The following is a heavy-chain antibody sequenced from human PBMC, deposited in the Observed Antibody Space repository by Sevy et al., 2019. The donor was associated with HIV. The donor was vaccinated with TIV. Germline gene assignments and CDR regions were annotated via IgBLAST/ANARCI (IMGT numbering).Heavy chain of an antibody. V-gene: IGHV3-33*01. CDR3: ARGGYYYDNAAYYALDS. J-gene: IGHJ4*02. Sequence: GGSLRLSCAATGFTFSNYAMHWVRQAPGKGMEWVAIIWSDGAYQYHGDSVKDRFTISRDNSENTLYLQMNNVRVEDTAVYYCARGGYYYDNAAYYALDSWGQGTLVTVSS. D-gene: IGHD3-22*01. CDR1: GFTFSNYA. CDR2: IWSDGAYQ.